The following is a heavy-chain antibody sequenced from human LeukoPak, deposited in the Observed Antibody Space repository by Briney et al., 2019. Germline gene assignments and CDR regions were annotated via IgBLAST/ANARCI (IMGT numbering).Heavy chain of an antibody. D-gene: IGHD5-12*01. V-gene: IGHV3-9*03. Sequence: GGSLRLSCAASGFTFDDYAMHWVRQAPGKGLEWVSGISWNSGSIGYADSVKGRFTISRDNAKNSLYLQMNSLRAEDMALYYCAREPSWQSNWFDPWGQGTLVTVSS. CDR3: AREPSWQSNWFDP. CDR1: GFTFDDYA. CDR2: ISWNSGSI. J-gene: IGHJ5*02.